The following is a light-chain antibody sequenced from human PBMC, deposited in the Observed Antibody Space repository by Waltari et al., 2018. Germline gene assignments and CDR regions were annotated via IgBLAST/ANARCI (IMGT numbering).Light chain of an antibody. CDR1: QTVQNY. J-gene: IGKJ4*01. CDR3: QQQKNWPVN. CDR2: DTF. Sequence: EIVLTQSPASLSLSPGERATLSCRASQTVQNYLAWYQQKPGQAPRLLIYDTFARASGIPDRFSGRGSGTDFTLTISSLDPEDFAVYYCQQQKNWPVNFGGGTKVDLK. V-gene: IGKV3-11*01.